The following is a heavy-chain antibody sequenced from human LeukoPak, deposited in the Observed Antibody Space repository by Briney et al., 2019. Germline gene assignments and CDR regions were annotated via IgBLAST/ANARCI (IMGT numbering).Heavy chain of an antibody. CDR2: INPNSGGT. CDR3: ARDRYYYDSSGYYLPDGMDV. CDR1: GYTFTGYY. V-gene: IGHV1-2*02. D-gene: IGHD3-22*01. J-gene: IGHJ6*02. Sequence: GASVKVSCKASGYTFTGYYMHWVRQAPGQGLEWMGWINPNSGGTNYAQKFQGRVTMTRDTSISTAYMELSRLRSDDTAVYYCARDRYYYDSSGYYLPDGMDVWGQGTTVTVSS.